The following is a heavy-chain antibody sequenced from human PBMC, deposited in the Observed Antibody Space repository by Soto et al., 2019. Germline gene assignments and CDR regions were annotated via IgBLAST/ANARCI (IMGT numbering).Heavy chain of an antibody. J-gene: IGHJ3*02. Sequence: EVQLVESGGGLVQPGRSLRLSCAASGFTFDDYAMHWVRQAPGKGLEWVSGISWNSGSIGYADSVKGRFTISRDNAKNSLYLQMNSLRAEDTALYYCAKVLNGCGGDCYPLAVDAFDIWGQGTMVTVSS. CDR3: AKVLNGCGGDCYPLAVDAFDI. CDR1: GFTFDDYA. D-gene: IGHD2-21*02. CDR2: ISWNSGSI. V-gene: IGHV3-9*01.